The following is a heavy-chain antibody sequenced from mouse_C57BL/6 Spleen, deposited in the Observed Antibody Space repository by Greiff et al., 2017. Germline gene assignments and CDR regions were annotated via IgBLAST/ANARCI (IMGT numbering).Heavy chain of an antibody. CDR3: VRGDYGSSNYAMDY. CDR2: IRSKSSNYAT. V-gene: IGHV10-3*01. D-gene: IGHD1-1*01. CDR1: GFTFNTYA. Sequence: EVQRVESGGGLVQPKGSLKLSCAASGFTFNTYAMHWVRQAPGKGLEWVARIRSKSSNYATYYADSVKDRFTISRDDSQSMLYLQMNNLKTEDTAMYSGVRGDYGSSNYAMDYWGQGTSVTVSS. J-gene: IGHJ4*01.